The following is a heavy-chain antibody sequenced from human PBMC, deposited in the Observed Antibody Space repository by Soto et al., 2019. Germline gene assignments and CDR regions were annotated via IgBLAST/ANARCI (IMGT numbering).Heavy chain of an antibody. D-gene: IGHD6-13*01. CDR3: ARMASAGTLNWFDP. CDR1: GYTFINFG. Sequence: QVQLVQSGAEVKEPGASVRVSCKASGYTFINFGISWVRQAAGQGLEWLGWMNPGSGKTGYASKFQGRVAMTRDASTATSHLELSSLTSDDTAVYYCARMASAGTLNWFDPWGQGTLVTVSS. V-gene: IGHV1-8*02. CDR2: MNPGSGKT. J-gene: IGHJ5*02.